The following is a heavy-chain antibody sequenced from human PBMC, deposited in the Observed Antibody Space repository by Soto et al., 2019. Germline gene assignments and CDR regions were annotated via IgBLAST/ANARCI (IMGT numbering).Heavy chain of an antibody. D-gene: IGHD5-12*01. CDR1: GYTFTSYG. J-gene: IGHJ4*02. CDR3: ARAGWLRLNTHTVGRLGY. Sequence: QVQLVQSGAEVKKPGASVKVSCKASGYTFTSYGISWVRRAPGQGLEWMGWISAYNGNTNYAQKLQGRVTMTTDTSTSTAYMELRSLRSYDTAVYYCARAGWLRLNTHTVGRLGYWGQGTLVTVSS. CDR2: ISAYNGNT. V-gene: IGHV1-18*04.